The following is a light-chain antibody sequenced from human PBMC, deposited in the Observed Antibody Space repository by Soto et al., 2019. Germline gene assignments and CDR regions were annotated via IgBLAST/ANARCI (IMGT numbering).Light chain of an antibody. Sequence: SYELTQPPSVSVAPGQTARIACGGDSIGSKSVHWYQLKPGQAPVLVVYDDSRRPSGIPERFSGSNSGSPATLTIGRVEAGDEADYYCQVYDSTSDHYVFGTGTKLTVL. CDR2: DDS. CDR1: SIGSKS. V-gene: IGLV3-21*02. CDR3: QVYDSTSDHYV. J-gene: IGLJ1*01.